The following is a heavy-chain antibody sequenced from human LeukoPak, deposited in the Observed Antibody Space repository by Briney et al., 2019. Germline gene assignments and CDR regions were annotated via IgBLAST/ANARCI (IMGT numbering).Heavy chain of an antibody. D-gene: IGHD6-19*01. CDR1: GFTFSSYA. V-gene: IGHV3-23*01. Sequence: PGGSLRLSCAASGFTFSSYAMSWVRQAPGKGLEWVSAISGSGGSTYYADSVRGRFTISRDNSKNTLYLQMNSLRAEDTAVYYCAKDRDVWAVAGTFDYWGQGTLVTVSS. J-gene: IGHJ4*02. CDR2: ISGSGGST. CDR3: AKDRDVWAVAGTFDY.